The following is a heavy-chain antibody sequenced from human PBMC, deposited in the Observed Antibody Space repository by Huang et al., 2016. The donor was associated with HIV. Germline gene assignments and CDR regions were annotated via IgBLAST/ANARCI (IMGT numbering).Heavy chain of an antibody. J-gene: IGHJ6*03. CDR1: GFIFNDFA. CDR2: VRNKDFGGAS. V-gene: IGHV3-49*03. CDR3: SPSGDDYFYFYMDV. Sequence: QLVESGGDSVQSGRSLRLSCLGSGFIFNDFAINWFRQSPGKGVEWWGVVRNKDFGGASKSAPSVKDRFTVSRDESKNVAFLQMDNLQVDNTAIYYCSPSGDDYFYFYMDVWGNGTTVIVS. D-gene: IGHD4-17*01.